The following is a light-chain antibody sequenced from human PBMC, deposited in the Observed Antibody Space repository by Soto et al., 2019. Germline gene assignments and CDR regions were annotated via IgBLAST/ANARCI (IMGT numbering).Light chain of an antibody. V-gene: IGKV3-20*01. CDR1: QSVSSRY. CDR2: GAS. CDR3: RCEIA. J-gene: IGKJ2*01. Sequence: IVLTQSPGALSLSPGESATLSCRASQSVSSRYLAWYQQIPGQAPRLLIYGASSRASGIPDRFSGSGSGTDFTRTISRVEAEDFAVYDCRCEIAFGQGTKLEI.